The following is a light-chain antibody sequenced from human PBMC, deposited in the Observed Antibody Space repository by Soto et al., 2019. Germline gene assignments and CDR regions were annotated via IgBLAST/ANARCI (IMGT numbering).Light chain of an antibody. V-gene: IGLV4-60*02. CDR3: GTWDSNLKV. CDR1: SGHSSYI. J-gene: IGLJ3*02. Sequence: QLVLTQSSSASASLGSSVKLTCTLSSGHSSYIIAWHQQQPGKAPRYLMKLEGSGSYNKGSGVPDRFSGSSSGADRYLTISNLQFEDEADYYCGTWDSNLKVFGGGTKLTVL. CDR2: LEGSGSY.